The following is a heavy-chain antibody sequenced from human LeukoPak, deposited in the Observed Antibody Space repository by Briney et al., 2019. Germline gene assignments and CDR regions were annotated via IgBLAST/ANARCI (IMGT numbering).Heavy chain of an antibody. J-gene: IGHJ4*02. CDR3: ARGFVDTAMVTDY. D-gene: IGHD5-18*01. V-gene: IGHV1-69*05. Sequence: SVKVSCKASGGTFSSYAISWVRQAPGQGLEWMGRIIPIFGTANYAQKFQGRVTITTDESTSTAYMELSSLRSEDTAVYYYARGFVDTAMVTDYWGQGTLVTVSS. CDR1: GGTFSSYA. CDR2: IIPIFGTA.